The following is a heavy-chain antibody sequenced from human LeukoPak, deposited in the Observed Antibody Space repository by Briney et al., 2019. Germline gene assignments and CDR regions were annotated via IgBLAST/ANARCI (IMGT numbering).Heavy chain of an antibody. J-gene: IGHJ4*02. V-gene: IGHV6-1*01. Sequence: SQTPSLTCAISGDSVSSNNGAWNWIRQSPSRGLEWLGRTYYRSKWYNDYAVSMKGRITINPDTSKNQFSLQLNSVTPEDTAVYYCARDAGSSGWYTFDYWGQGTLVTVSS. D-gene: IGHD6-19*01. CDR1: GDSVSSNNGA. CDR2: TYYRSKWYN. CDR3: ARDAGSSGWYTFDY.